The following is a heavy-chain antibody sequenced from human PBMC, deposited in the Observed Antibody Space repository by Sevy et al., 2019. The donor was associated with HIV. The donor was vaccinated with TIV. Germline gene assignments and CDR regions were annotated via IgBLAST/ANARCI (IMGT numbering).Heavy chain of an antibody. V-gene: IGHV3-33*01. J-gene: IGHJ4*02. CDR1: GFTFSSYG. D-gene: IGHD3-10*01. Sequence: GGSLRLSCAVSGFTFSSYGMHWVRQAPDKGLEWVAVIWYDGTNKYYADSVKGRFTISRDNSKNTLYLQMSSLRAEDTAVYYCARDKLPPVMVTMVRGALSYFFDYWGQGTLVTVSS. CDR3: ARDKLPPVMVTMVRGALSYFFDY. CDR2: IWYDGTNK.